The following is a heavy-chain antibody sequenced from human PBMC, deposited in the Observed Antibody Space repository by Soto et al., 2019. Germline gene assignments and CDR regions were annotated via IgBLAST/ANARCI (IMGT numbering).Heavy chain of an antibody. J-gene: IGHJ4*02. D-gene: IGHD6-19*01. CDR2: AYHNGLT. CDR3: ARDAAVPGESDRFDY. Sequence: SETLSLTCAVSGDSVTSNVWWSWVRQPPGKGLEWIGEAYHNGLTDYNPSLKSRVTMSVDTSKNELSLKLTSLTAADTAIYYCARDAAVPGESDRFDYWSQGTLVTVSS. V-gene: IGHV4-4*02. CDR1: GDSVTSNVW.